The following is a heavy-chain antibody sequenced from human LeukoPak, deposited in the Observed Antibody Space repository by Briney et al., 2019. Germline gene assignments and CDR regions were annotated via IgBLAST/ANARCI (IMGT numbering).Heavy chain of an antibody. CDR3: ASNGGYCSSTSCDPEH. CDR1: GGSISGYY. J-gene: IGHJ1*01. CDR2: IYYSGST. Sequence: SETLSLTCTVSGGSISGYYWSWSRQPPGKGVEWIGYIYYSGSTYYNPSLKSRVTISVDTSKNQFSLKLSSVTAADTAVYYCASNGGYCSSTSCDPEHWGQGTLVTVSS. V-gene: IGHV4-59*08. D-gene: IGHD2-2*01.